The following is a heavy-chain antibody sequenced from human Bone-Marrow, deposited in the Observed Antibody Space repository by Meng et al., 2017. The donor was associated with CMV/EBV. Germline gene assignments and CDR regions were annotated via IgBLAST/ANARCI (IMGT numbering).Heavy chain of an antibody. CDR1: GFTFSSYA. CDR2: ISYDGSNK. V-gene: IGHV3-30*04. CDR3: ASYDFWSGPFDY. D-gene: IGHD3-3*01. J-gene: IGHJ4*02. Sequence: GGSLRLSCAASGFTFSSYAMHWVRQAPGKGLEWVAVISYDGSNKYYADSVKGRFTISRDNSKNTLYLQMNSLRAEDTAVYYCASYDFWSGPFDYWGQGTLVNVSS.